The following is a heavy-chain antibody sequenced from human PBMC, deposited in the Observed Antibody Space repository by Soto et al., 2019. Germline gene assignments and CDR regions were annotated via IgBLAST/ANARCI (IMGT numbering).Heavy chain of an antibody. CDR3: ARKVTMVRGGRDYYYGMDV. CDR1: GGSLSSYY. J-gene: IGHJ6*02. Sequence: SETLSLTCTVSGGSLSSYYWSWIWQPPGKGLEWIGYIYYSGSTNYNPSLKSRVTISVDTSKNQFSLKLSSVTAADTAVYYCARKVTMVRGGRDYYYGMDVWGQGTTVTVSS. D-gene: IGHD3-10*01. V-gene: IGHV4-59*08. CDR2: IYYSGST.